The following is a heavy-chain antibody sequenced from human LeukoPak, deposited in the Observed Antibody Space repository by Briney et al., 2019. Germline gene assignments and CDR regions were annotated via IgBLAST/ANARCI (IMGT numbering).Heavy chain of an antibody. D-gene: IGHD3-10*01. CDR2: IKSKTDGGTT. CDR3: TTDYYGSGSYYPTVPFDY. CDR1: GFTFSNAW. J-gene: IGHJ4*02. V-gene: IGHV3-15*01. Sequence: PGGSLGLSCAASGFTFSNAWMSWVRQAPGKGLEWVGRIKSKTDGGTTDYAAPVKGRFTISRDDSKNTLYLQMNSLKTEDTAVYYCTTDYYGSGSYYPTVPFDYWGQGTLVTVSS.